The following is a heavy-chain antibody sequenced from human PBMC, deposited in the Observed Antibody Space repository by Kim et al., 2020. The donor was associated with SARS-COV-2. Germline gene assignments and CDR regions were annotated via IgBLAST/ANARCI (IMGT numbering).Heavy chain of an antibody. J-gene: IGHJ4*02. CDR2: IIDSGSSA. CDR3: GKCSGRNCRDYYFDY. Sequence: GGSLRLSCAASGFTFSSYGMSWVRQAPGKGLEWVSGIIDSGSSANYIDSVKGRFTISRDNSKNTVYLQMNSLRVEDRAVYYCGKCSGRNCRDYYFDYWGQGTLVTVSS. CDR1: GFTFSSYG. V-gene: IGHV3-23*01. D-gene: IGHD6-19*01.